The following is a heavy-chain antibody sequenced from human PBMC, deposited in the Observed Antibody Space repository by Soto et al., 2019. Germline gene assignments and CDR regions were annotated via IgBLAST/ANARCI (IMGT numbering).Heavy chain of an antibody. J-gene: IGHJ4*02. CDR1: GGSISGSSYY. Sequence: QLQLQESGPGLVKPSETLSLTCTVSGGSISGSSYYWGWIRQPPGKGLEWIGSIYYSGSTYYNPSLKSRVTISVDTSKNQFSLKLSSVTAADTAVYYCARPDSSSWYGNYFDYWGQGTLVTVSS. D-gene: IGHD6-13*01. V-gene: IGHV4-39*01. CDR3: ARPDSSSWYGNYFDY. CDR2: IYYSGST.